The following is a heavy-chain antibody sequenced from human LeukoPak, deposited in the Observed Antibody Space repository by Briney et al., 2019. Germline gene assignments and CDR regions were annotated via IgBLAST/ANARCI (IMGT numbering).Heavy chain of an antibody. CDR2: IYHIGST. CDR3: ARAGWIITSGIDY. J-gene: IGHJ4*02. D-gene: IGHD3-10*01. Sequence: ASETLSLTCGVSGFSISRSYYWAWIRQPPGKGLEWIGTIYHIGSTYYSPSLGSRVTMSVDTSKNEFSLNLKSVTAADTAVYYCARAGWIITSGIDYWGQGALVTVSS. CDR1: GFSISRSYY. V-gene: IGHV4-38-2*01.